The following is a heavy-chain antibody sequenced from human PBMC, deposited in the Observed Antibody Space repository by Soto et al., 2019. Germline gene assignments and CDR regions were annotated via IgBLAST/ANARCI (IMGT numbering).Heavy chain of an antibody. Sequence: EVQLLESGGGLVQPGGSLRLSCAASGFTFSNYAVTWVRQAPGKGLEWVSTISGSGGSTYYADSVKGRFTTSRDNSKNTVYLQMNSLRAEDTAVYYFAKDQGSSWYEIDYWGQGTLVTVSS. J-gene: IGHJ4*02. CDR3: AKDQGSSWYEIDY. CDR1: GFTFSNYA. D-gene: IGHD6-13*01. CDR2: ISGSGGST. V-gene: IGHV3-23*01.